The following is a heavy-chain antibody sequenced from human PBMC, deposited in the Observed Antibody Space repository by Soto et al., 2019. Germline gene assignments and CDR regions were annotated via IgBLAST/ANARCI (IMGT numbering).Heavy chain of an antibody. V-gene: IGHV3-21*01. CDR1: GFTFSSYS. J-gene: IGHJ4*02. Sequence: EVQLVESGGGLVKPGGSLRLSCAASGFTFSSYSMNWVRQAPGKGLEWVSSISSSSSYIYYADSVKGRFTISRDNAKNSLYLQMNSLRAEDTAVYYCARQPGYSSGFFVYWGQGTLVTVSS. D-gene: IGHD6-19*01. CDR2: ISSSSSYI. CDR3: ARQPGYSSGFFVY.